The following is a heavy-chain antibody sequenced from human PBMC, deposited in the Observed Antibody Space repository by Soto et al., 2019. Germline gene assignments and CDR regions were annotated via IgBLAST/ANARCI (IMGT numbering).Heavy chain of an antibody. CDR2: ISYDGSNK. D-gene: IGHD4-17*01. CDR1: GFTFSSYG. V-gene: IGHV3-30*18. Sequence: GGSLRLSCAASGFTFSSYGMHWVRQAPGKGLEWVAVISYDGSNKYYADSVKGRFTISRDNSKNTLYLQMNSLRAEDTAVYYCAKRQDYGDYAGYYYYYYMDVWGKGPTVTVSS. J-gene: IGHJ6*03. CDR3: AKRQDYGDYAGYYYYYYMDV.